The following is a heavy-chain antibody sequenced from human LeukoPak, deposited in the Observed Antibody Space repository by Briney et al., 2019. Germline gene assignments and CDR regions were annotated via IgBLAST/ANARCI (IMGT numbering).Heavy chain of an antibody. CDR3: ARVWGGTYYYDSSGYYQHFDY. D-gene: IGHD3-22*01. CDR2: IYYSGST. CDR1: GGSISSSSYY. J-gene: IGHJ4*02. Sequence: SETLSLTCTVSGGSISSSSYYWGWIRQPPGKGLEWIGYIYYSGSTNYNPSLKSRVTISVDTSKNQFSLKLSSVTAADTAVYYCARVWGGTYYYDSSGYYQHFDYWGQGTLVTVSS. V-gene: IGHV4-61*05.